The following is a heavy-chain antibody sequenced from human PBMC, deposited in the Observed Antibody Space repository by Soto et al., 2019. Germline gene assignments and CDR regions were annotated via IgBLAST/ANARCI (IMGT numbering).Heavy chain of an antibody. CDR3: ARRDSYNYYCMDV. Sequence: SETLSLPCAVYGGSFSGYFWSWIRQTPGKGLEWIGGINHSGSTNDNPSLKSRVSISVDTSNNQFSLKLSSVTAADTAVYYCARRDSYNYYCMDVWRKGSRVTVSS. V-gene: IGHV4-34*01. CDR1: GGSFSGYF. J-gene: IGHJ6*03. CDR2: INHSGST.